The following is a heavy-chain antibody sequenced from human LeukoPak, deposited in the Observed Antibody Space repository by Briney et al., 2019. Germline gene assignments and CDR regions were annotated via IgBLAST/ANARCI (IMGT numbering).Heavy chain of an antibody. Sequence: GGSLRLSCAASGFIFSNYALHWVRQAPGKGLEWVAVVLYDGETKYYADSVKGRFTISRDNSKNTLYLQMNSLRAEDTAVYYCAKAGAYYYDSSGPTTPYYFDYWGQGTLVTVSS. D-gene: IGHD3-22*01. V-gene: IGHV3-30*04. J-gene: IGHJ4*02. CDR3: AKAGAYYYDSSGPTTPYYFDY. CDR1: GFIFSNYA. CDR2: VLYDGETK.